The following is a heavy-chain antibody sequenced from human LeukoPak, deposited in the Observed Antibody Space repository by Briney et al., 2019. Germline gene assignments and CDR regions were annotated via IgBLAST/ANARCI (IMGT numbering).Heavy chain of an antibody. CDR1: GGSISSYY. CDR3: ARHRPGPYDY. V-gene: IGHV4-59*08. J-gene: IGHJ4*02. CDR2: IYYSVST. Sequence: SETLSLTCTVSGGSISSYYWSWLRQPPGKGLEWIGYIYYSVSTSYNPSLKSRVTISVDTSKNQFSLNLSSVTAADTAVYYCARHRPGPYDYWGQGTLVTVSS.